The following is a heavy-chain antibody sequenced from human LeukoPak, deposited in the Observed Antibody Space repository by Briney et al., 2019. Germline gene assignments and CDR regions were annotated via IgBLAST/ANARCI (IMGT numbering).Heavy chain of an antibody. CDR3: ARRNAMDV. CDR1: GFTFSSYW. J-gene: IGHJ6*02. V-gene: IGHV3-7*03. CDR2: INRDGSER. Sequence: GGSLRLSCAASGFTFSSYWMHWVRQAPGKGLEWVANINRDGSERYYVDSVKGRFTISRDDAKSSLYLQMNSLRAEDTAVYYCARRNAMDVWGQGTTVIVFS.